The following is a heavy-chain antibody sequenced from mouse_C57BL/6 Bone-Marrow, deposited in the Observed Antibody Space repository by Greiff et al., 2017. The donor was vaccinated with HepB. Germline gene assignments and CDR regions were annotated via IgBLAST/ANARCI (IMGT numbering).Heavy chain of an antibody. V-gene: IGHV1-4*01. CDR2: INPSSGYT. CDR3: AREESRAMDY. Sequence: QVQLKESGAELARPGASVKMSCKASGYTFTSYTMHWVKQRPGQGLEWIGYINPSSGYTKYNQKFKDKATLTADKSSSTAYMQLSSLTSEDSAVYYCAREESRAMDYWGQGTSVTVSS. J-gene: IGHJ4*01. CDR1: GYTFTSYT.